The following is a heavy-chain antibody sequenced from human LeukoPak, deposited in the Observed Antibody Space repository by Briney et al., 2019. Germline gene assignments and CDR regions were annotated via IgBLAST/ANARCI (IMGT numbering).Heavy chain of an antibody. D-gene: IGHD3-10*01. CDR2: IRYDGSNK. CDR1: GFTFSSYG. CDR3: ARALDPGSYLDY. J-gene: IGHJ4*02. V-gene: IGHV3-30*02. Sequence: PGGSLRLSCAASGFTFSSYGMHWVRQAPGKGLEWVAFIRYDGSNKYYADSVKGRFTISRDNSKNTLYLQMNSLRAEDTAVYYCARALDPGSYLDYWGQGTLVTVSS.